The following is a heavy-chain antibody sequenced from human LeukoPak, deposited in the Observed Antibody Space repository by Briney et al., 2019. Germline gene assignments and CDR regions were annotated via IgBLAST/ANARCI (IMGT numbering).Heavy chain of an antibody. V-gene: IGHV5-51*01. D-gene: IGHD2-8*01. CDR3: ARRVDCTNGVCYRDEYFDS. CDR2: IYPGDSDT. J-gene: IGHJ4*02. Sequence: GEFLKISCNGSGYSFTSYWIGLVRQMPGKRLELMVIIYPGDSDTRYSPSFQGQVTISAHKSISTDYLQWSSLKASDTAMYYCARRVDCTNGVCYRDEYFDSWGQGTLVTVSS. CDR1: GYSFTSYW.